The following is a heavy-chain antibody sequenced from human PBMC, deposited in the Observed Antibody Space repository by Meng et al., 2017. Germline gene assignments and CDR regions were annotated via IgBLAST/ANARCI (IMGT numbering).Heavy chain of an antibody. CDR3: AHFDY. J-gene: IGHJ4*02. Sequence: VRLVYSGGVVVQPGRSLRLSCAASGFTFSSYAMHWVRQAPGKGLEWVAVISYDGSNKYYADSVKGRFTISRDNSKNTLYLQMNSLRAEDTAVYYCAHFDYWGQGTLVTVSS. V-gene: IGHV3-30*01. CDR1: GFTFSSYA. CDR2: ISYDGSNK.